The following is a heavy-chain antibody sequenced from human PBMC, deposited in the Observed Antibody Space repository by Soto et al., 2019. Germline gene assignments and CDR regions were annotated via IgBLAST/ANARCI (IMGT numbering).Heavy chain of an antibody. CDR3: ARMATFGSLNWFDP. CDR1: GSRYPNND. V-gene: IGHV1-8*01. CDR2: MNPGSGDT. J-gene: IGHJ5*02. D-gene: IGHD3-16*01. Sequence: ASFKVSCSASGSRYPNNDVSWVRQAPGQGLEWMGWMNPGSGDTGYAQKFQGRVTMTRDISIATAYMELSSLRSDDTAIYYCARMATFGSLNWFDPCGQGTRVTVS.